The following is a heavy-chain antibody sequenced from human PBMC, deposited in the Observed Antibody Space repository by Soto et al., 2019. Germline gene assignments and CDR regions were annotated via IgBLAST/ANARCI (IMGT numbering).Heavy chain of an antibody. J-gene: IGHJ4*02. CDR2: ISSSSSRI. CDR3: ASDPGIAAAGMDY. Sequence: EVQLVESGGGLIQPGGSLRLSCAASGFSFNTYAMNWVRQAPGKGLEWISYISSSSSRIYYADSVKGRFTLSRDNAKNSLYLQMNSLRPEDTAVYYCASDPGIAAAGMDYWGQGTLVTVSS. V-gene: IGHV3-48*04. CDR1: GFSFNTYA. D-gene: IGHD6-25*01.